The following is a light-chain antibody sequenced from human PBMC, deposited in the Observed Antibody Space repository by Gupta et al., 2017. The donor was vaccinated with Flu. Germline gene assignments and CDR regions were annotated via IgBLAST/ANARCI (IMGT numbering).Light chain of an antibody. CDR3: MQALQTWT. J-gene: IGKJ1*01. Sequence: DIVMTQSPLSLPVTPGEPASISCRSSQSLLHSNGYNYLDWYLQKPGQSPQLPIYLGSNRASGVPDRFSGSGSGTDFTLKISRVEAEDVGFYYCMQALQTWTFGQGTKVEIK. CDR2: LGS. CDR1: QSLLHSNGYNY. V-gene: IGKV2-28*01.